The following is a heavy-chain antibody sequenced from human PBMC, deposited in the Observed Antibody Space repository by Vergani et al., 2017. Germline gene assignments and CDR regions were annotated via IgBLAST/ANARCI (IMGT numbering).Heavy chain of an antibody. CDR2: MNPNSGTT. CDR3: ARLLRFYDSSGYYGGYDAFDI. V-gene: IGHV1-8*01. D-gene: IGHD3-22*01. CDR1: GYSFSSYD. Sequence: QVQLVQSGAEVKKSGASVKVSCRASGYSFSSYDISWVRQATGQGLEWMGWMNPNSGTTGYAQKFQGRVTMTRNTSINTAYMELSRLSFEDAAVYYCARLLRFYDSSGYYGGYDAFDIWGQGTMVTVSS. J-gene: IGHJ3*02.